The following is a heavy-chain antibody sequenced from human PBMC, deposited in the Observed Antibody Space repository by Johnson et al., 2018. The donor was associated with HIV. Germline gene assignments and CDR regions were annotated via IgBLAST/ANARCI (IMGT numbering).Heavy chain of an antibody. CDR3: AKQGAYYYDSSGLNDAFDI. CDR2: ISYDGSNK. CDR1: GFTFSSYA. D-gene: IGHD3-22*01. J-gene: IGHJ3*02. V-gene: IGHV3-30-3*02. Sequence: QVQLVESGGGVVQPGRSLRLSCAASGFTFSSYAMHWVRQAPGKGLEWVAVISYDGSNKYYADSVKGRFTISRDNAKNSLYLQMNSLRAEDTALYYCAKQGAYYYDSSGLNDAFDIRGRGTMVTV.